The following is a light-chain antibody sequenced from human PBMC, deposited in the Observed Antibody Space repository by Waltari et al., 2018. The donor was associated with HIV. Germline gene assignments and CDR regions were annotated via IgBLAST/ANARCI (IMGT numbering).Light chain of an antibody. J-gene: IGLJ2*01. CDR1: SSDIGISNF. Sequence: SALTQPASVSGSPGPSVTTPCTAPSSDIGISNFVSWYQPHPGQAPQLILCGGSYRALGVSYRVSCSKAGDTASLTISGLQSEDEADYYCSSYTDSDFLVFGGGTKLTVL. CDR2: GGS. V-gene: IGLV2-14*03. CDR3: SSYTDSDFLV.